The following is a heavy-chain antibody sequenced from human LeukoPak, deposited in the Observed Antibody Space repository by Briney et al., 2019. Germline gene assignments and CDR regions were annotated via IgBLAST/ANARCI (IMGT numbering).Heavy chain of an antibody. Sequence: GGSLRLSCAASGFIFTNYFMSWVRQAPGKGLEWVAVIWYDGSNKYYADSVKGRFTISRDNSKNTLYLQMNSLRAEDTAVYYCARDPGYCSGGSCYSYYFDYWGQGTLVTVSS. CDR1: GFIFTNYF. D-gene: IGHD2-15*01. CDR3: ARDPGYCSGGSCYSYYFDY. CDR2: IWYDGSNK. V-gene: IGHV3-33*08. J-gene: IGHJ4*02.